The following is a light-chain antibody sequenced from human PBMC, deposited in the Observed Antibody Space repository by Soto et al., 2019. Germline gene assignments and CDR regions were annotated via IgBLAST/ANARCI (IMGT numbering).Light chain of an antibody. Sequence: QSVLTQPPSVSGAPGQRVTIACTGSSSNIGADYDVHWYQQLPGTAPKLLIYGNSNRPSGVPDRFSGSKSGTSASLAITGLQAEDEADYYCQSYDSSLSGLVFGGGTKVTVL. CDR2: GNS. V-gene: IGLV1-40*01. CDR1: SSNIGADYD. J-gene: IGLJ2*01. CDR3: QSYDSSLSGLV.